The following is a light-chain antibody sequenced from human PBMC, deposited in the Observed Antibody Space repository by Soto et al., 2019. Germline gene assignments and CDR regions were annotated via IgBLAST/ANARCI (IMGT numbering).Light chain of an antibody. V-gene: IGKV1-33*01. CDR3: QQSDNLPLT. Sequence: DTQMTQSPSSLSASVGDRVTITCQASQGIAKYLHWYQQKPGKAPKLLIYHASNLQTGVPSRFSRSGSRKDFTLTISSLQPDDIATYFCQQSDNLPLTFGGGTKVEIK. CDR1: QGIAKY. J-gene: IGKJ4*01. CDR2: HAS.